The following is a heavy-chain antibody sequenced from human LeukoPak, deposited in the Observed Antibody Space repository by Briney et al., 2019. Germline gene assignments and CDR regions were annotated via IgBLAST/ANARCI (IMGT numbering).Heavy chain of an antibody. Sequence: ASVKVSCKASGGTFSSYAISWVRQAPGQGLEWMGGIIPIFGTANYAQKFQGRVTITADKSTSTAYMELSSLRSEDTAVYYCARVGQWELDRFHDYWGQGTLVTVSS. J-gene: IGHJ4*02. D-gene: IGHD1-26*01. CDR3: ARVGQWELDRFHDY. V-gene: IGHV1-69*06. CDR2: IIPIFGTA. CDR1: GGTFSSYA.